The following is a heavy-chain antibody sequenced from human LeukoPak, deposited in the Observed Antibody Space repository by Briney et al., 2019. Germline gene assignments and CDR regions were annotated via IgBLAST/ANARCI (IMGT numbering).Heavy chain of an antibody. CDR3: ARIPYYYDSSGYYSDY. CDR2: ISSSSSYI. D-gene: IGHD3-22*01. J-gene: IGHJ4*02. V-gene: IGHV3-21*01. CDR1: GFTFSSYS. Sequence: PGGSLRLSCAASGFTFSSYSMNWVRQAPGEGLEWVSSISSSSSYIYYADSVKGRFTISRDNAKNSLYLQMNSLSAEDTAVYYCARIPYYYDSSGYYSDYWGQGTLVTVSS.